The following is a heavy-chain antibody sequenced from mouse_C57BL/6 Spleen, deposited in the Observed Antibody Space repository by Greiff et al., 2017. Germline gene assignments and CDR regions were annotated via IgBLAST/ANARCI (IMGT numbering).Heavy chain of an antibody. V-gene: IGHV1-54*01. Sequence: VMLVESGAELVRPGTSVKVSCKASGYAFTNYLIEWVKQRPGQGLEWIGVINPGSGGTNYNEKFKGKATLTADKSSSTAYMQLSSLTSEDSAVYFCARSDYDEGDYWGQGTTLTVSS. D-gene: IGHD2-4*01. J-gene: IGHJ2*01. CDR2: INPGSGGT. CDR1: GYAFTNYL. CDR3: ARSDYDEGDY.